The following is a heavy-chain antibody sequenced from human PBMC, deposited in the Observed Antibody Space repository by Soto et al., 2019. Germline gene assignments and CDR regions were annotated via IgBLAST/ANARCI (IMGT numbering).Heavy chain of an antibody. D-gene: IGHD2-2*01. CDR2: IKSKTDGGTT. V-gene: IGHV3-15*07. J-gene: IGHJ6*04. CDR1: GFNFSNPW. CDR3: TTHSPTTYCSSTSCFHFKYQRDKEYYYSVMDV. Sequence: PGGSQRLSCAASGFNFSNPWMNWVRQAPGKGLEWVGRIKSKTDGGTTDYAAPVKGRFTISRDDSKNTLYLQMNSLKTEDTAVYYCTTHSPTTYCSSTSCFHFKYQRDKEYYYSVMDVWGKGTTVPVSP.